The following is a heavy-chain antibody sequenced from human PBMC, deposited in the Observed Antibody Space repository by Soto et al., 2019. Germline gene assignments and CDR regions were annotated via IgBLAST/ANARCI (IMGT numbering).Heavy chain of an antibody. D-gene: IGHD2-15*01. CDR2: ISHSGST. J-gene: IGHJ6*02. CDR1: GGPFSCYY. Sequence: SETLSLTFAIYGGPFSCYYWSWIRQSPGKGLEWISDISHSGSTNNNPSLKSRVAMSMDTSKNQFSLKLASVTAADTAVYYCACSKSPRITVVAADRGRTYGMDVWGQGTTVTVSS. V-gene: IGHV4-34*01. CDR3: ACSKSPRITVVAADRGRTYGMDV.